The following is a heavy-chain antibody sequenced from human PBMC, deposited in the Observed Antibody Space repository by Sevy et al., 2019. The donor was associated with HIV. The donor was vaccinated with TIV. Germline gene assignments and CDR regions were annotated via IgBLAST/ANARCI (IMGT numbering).Heavy chain of an antibody. CDR2: INPSGGST. Sequence: ASVKVSCKASGYTFTSYYMHWVRQAPGQGLEWMGIINPSGGSTSYSQKFQGRVTMTRDTSTSTVYMELSSLRSEDTAVYYCARGDGGSYYTLYYYYMDVWGKGTTVTISS. D-gene: IGHD1-26*01. CDR1: GYTFTSYY. CDR3: ARGDGGSYYTLYYYYMDV. V-gene: IGHV1-46*01. J-gene: IGHJ6*03.